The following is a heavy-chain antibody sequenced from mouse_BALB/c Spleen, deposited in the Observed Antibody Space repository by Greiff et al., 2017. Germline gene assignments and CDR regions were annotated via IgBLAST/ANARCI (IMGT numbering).Heavy chain of an antibody. J-gene: IGHJ4*01. CDR2: IWSGGST. V-gene: IGHV2-2-2*01. CDR1: GFSLTSYG. CDR3: VRNAFIN. D-gene: IGHD1-2*01. Sequence: QVQLQQSGPGLVQPSQSLSITCTVSGFSLTSYGVHWVRQSPGKGLEWLGVIWSGGSTDYNAAFISRLSISKDNSKSQVFFKMNSLQADDTAIYYCVRNAFINWGQGTSVTVSS.